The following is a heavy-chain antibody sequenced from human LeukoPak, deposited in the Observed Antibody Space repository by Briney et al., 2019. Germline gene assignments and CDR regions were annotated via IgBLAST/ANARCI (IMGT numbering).Heavy chain of an antibody. V-gene: IGHV4-4*07. D-gene: IGHD5-18*01. J-gene: IGHJ5*02. CDR3: ARDPLSVDTAMDPYNWFDP. Sequence: SETLSLTCTVSGGSISSYYWSWIRQPAGKGLEWIGRIYTSGSTNYNPSLKSRVTMSVDTSKNQFSLKLRSVTAADTAVYYCARDPLSVDTAMDPYNWFDPWGQGTLVTVSS. CDR1: GGSISSYY. CDR2: IYTSGST.